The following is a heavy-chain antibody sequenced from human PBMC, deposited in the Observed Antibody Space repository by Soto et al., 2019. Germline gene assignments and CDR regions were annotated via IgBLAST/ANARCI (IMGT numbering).Heavy chain of an antibody. V-gene: IGHV3-23*01. D-gene: IGHD6-13*01. Sequence: EGQLLESGGGLVQPGGSLRLSCAASGFPFSSNAMSWVRQAPGKGLEWVSSITGSGGRTHYADSVKGRFTISRDNSKNMLYVQMDSPRDDASAVYYCASSPLQDYYYHMDVWGKGTTVTVSS. J-gene: IGHJ6*03. CDR1: GFPFSSNA. CDR3: ASSPLQDYYYHMDV. CDR2: ITGSGGRT.